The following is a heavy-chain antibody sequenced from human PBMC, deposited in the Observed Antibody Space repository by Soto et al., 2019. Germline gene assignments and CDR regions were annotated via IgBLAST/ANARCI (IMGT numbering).Heavy chain of an antibody. Sequence: QVQLVQSGAEVKKPGASVKVSCKASGYTFTSYGISWVRQAPGQGREWMGWISAYNVNTNYAQKLQGRVTMTTDTSTSTAYMELRSLRSDDTAVYYCARYCSGGSCLDDFDIWGHGTMVTVSS. CDR1: GYTFTSYG. V-gene: IGHV1-18*01. CDR2: ISAYNVNT. CDR3: ARYCSGGSCLDDFDI. D-gene: IGHD2-15*01. J-gene: IGHJ3*02.